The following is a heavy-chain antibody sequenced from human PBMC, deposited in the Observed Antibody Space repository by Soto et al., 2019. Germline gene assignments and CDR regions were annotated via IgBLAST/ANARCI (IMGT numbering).Heavy chain of an antibody. CDR3: ARDRGHYGGNSYFDY. D-gene: IGHD2-21*01. CDR2: FFIGGDT. J-gene: IGHJ4*02. V-gene: IGHV3-53*01. Sequence: PGGSLRLSGAASGFVVTNYYMSWVRQAPGKGLEGVAVFFIGGDTQYAESVKGRFTISRDNSKNTLYLQMNSLRAEDTAVYYCARDRGHYGGNSYFDYWGQGTLVTVSS. CDR1: GFVVTNYY.